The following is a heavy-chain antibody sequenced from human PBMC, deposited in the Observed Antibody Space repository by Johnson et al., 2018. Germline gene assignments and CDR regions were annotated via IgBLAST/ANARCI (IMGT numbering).Heavy chain of an antibody. CDR3: AKRAVAGPHNQYGMDV. Sequence: QVQLVESGGGVVQPGRSLTLSCAASGFNFSPYGMHWVRQAPGKGPEWMAVIWFDGSNKFYGDSVKGRFTISRDNSGKTVSLQMNSLRVEETALYYCAKRAVAGPHNQYGMDVWGQGTTVTVSS. CDR2: IWFDGSNK. CDR1: GFNFSPYG. J-gene: IGHJ6*02. V-gene: IGHV3-33*03. D-gene: IGHD6-19*01.